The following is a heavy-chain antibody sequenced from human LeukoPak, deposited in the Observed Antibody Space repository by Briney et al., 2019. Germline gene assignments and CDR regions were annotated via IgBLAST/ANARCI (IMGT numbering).Heavy chain of an antibody. J-gene: IGHJ6*04. CDR2: IKQDGSEK. Sequence: PGGSLRLSCAVSGFTLSAYWMTWVRQAPGKGLEWVANIKQDGSEKYYVDSVKGRFTISRDNAKNSLYLQMNSLRAEDTAVYCCARDQWGPDVWGKGTTVSVSS. V-gene: IGHV3-7*03. CDR3: ARDQWGPDV. CDR1: GFTLSAYW. D-gene: IGHD2-8*01.